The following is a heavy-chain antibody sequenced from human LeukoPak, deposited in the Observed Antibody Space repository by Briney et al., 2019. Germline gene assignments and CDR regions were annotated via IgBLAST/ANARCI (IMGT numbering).Heavy chain of an antibody. V-gene: IGHV1-2*02. D-gene: IGHD3-10*01. CDR3: ARDLAQTVLLWFGELPFDP. CDR1: GYTFTSYY. J-gene: IGHJ5*02. CDR2: INPNSGGT. Sequence: ASVKVSCKASGYTFTSYYMHWVRQAPGQGLEWMGWINPNSGGTNYAQKFQGRVTMTRDTSISTAYMELSRLRSDDTAVYYCARDLAQTVLLWFGELPFDPWGQGTLVTVSS.